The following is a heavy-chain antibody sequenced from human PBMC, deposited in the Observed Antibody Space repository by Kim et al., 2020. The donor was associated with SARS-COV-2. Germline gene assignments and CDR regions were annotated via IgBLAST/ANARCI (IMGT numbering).Heavy chain of an antibody. CDR2: GWTT. J-gene: IGHJ4*02. CDR3: TRLETFDY. D-gene: IGHD1-1*01. Sequence: GWTTDYAAPVKGRFTISRDDSKNTLYLQMNSLKTEDTAVYYCTRLETFDYWGQGTLVTVSS. V-gene: IGHV3-15*01.